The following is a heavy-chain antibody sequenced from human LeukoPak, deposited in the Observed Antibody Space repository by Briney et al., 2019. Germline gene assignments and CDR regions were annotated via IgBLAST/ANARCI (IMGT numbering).Heavy chain of an antibody. CDR2: LIPVFGTT. D-gene: IGHD5-12*01. Sequence: SVKVSCKASGGTFSSHAISWVRQAPGQGLEWVGGLIPVFGTTNYAEKFQGRVAITTDESTRTSYMELRSLKSDDTAVYYCARGKSAYDYGLDHWGQGILVIVSS. CDR1: GGTFSSHA. CDR3: ARGKSAYDYGLDH. V-gene: IGHV1-69*05. J-gene: IGHJ4*02.